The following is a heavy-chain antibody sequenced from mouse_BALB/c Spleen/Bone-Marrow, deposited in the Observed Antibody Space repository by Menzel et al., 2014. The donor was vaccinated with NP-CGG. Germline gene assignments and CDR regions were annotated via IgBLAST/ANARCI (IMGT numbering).Heavy chain of an antibody. CDR1: GYSFTDYT. CDR3: ARARWYDY. Sequence: EVQLQQSGPELVKPGSSVKMSCKTSGYSFTDYTIHWVKQSHGKSLEWIGDFNPNYGGTDYNQKFQDKATLTVDKSSRTAFMEFRSLTFEDSEVYYCARARWYDYWGQGTTLTVSS. CDR2: FNPNYGGT. V-gene: IGHV1-22*01. J-gene: IGHJ2*01. D-gene: IGHD1-1*02.